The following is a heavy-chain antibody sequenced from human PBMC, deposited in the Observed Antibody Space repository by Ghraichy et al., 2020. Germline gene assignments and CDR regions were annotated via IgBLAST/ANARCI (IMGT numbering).Heavy chain of an antibody. CDR3: ARGVVVTATPPYYYYYMDV. CDR1: GFTFSSYG. Sequence: GGSLRLSCAASGFTFSSYGMHWVRQAPGKGLEWVAVIWYDGSNKYYADSVKGRFTISRDNSKNTLYLQMNSLRAEDTAVYYCARGVVVTATPPYYYYYMDVWGKGTTVTVSS. CDR2: IWYDGSNK. D-gene: IGHD2-21*02. V-gene: IGHV3-33*01. J-gene: IGHJ6*03.